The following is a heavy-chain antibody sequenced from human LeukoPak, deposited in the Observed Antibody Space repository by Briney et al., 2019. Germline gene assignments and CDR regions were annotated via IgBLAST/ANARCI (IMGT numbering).Heavy chain of an antibody. Sequence: TASETLSLTCAVYGGSFSGYYWSWIRQPPGKGLEWIGEINHSGSTNYNPSLKSRVTISVDTSKNQFSLKLSSVTAADTAVYYCARFLYDSSLEYYFDYWGQGTLVTVSS. V-gene: IGHV4-34*01. D-gene: IGHD3-22*01. CDR2: INHSGST. CDR1: GGSFSGYY. J-gene: IGHJ4*02. CDR3: ARFLYDSSLEYYFDY.